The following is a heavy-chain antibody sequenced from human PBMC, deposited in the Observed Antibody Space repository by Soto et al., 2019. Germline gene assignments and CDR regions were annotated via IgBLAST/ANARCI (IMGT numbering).Heavy chain of an antibody. D-gene: IGHD1-26*01. V-gene: IGHV3-23*01. CDR1: GFTFSSYA. Sequence: EVQLLESGGGLVQPGGSLGLSCAASGFTFSSYAMRWVHQAPGKGLEWVSAISGSGDSTYYADSVKGRFTISRDNSKNTLYLQMNSLRAEDTAIYYCARRGSGSYYDCWGQGTLVTVSS. CDR3: ARRGSGSYYDC. CDR2: ISGSGDST. J-gene: IGHJ4*02.